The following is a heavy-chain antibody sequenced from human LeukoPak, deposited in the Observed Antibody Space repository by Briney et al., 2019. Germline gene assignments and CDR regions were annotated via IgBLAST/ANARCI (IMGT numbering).Heavy chain of an antibody. Sequence: ASVKVSCKASGYTFTSYYMHWVRQAPGQGLEWMGGFDPEDGETIYAQKFQGRVTMTEDTSTDTAYMELSSLRSEDTAVYYCATGRSGSYYVRWFDPWGQGTLVTVSS. V-gene: IGHV1-24*01. J-gene: IGHJ5*02. CDR1: GYTFTSYY. CDR3: ATGRSGSYYVRWFDP. CDR2: FDPEDGET. D-gene: IGHD1-26*01.